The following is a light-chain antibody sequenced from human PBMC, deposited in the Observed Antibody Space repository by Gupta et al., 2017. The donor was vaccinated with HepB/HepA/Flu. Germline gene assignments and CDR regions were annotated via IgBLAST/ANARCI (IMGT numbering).Light chain of an antibody. J-gene: IGLJ2*01. CDR3: SAWASRLSVYV. CDR2: NNN. V-gene: IGLV10-54*04. CDR1: SNNVGNQG. Sequence: QAGLTQPPSVSKGLRQTATLTCTGNSNNVGNQGAAWLQQHQGHPPKLLAYNNNNRPSGISERFSASKSGNTASLTIPGLQPEDEADYYCSAWASRLSVYVFGGGTKITVI.